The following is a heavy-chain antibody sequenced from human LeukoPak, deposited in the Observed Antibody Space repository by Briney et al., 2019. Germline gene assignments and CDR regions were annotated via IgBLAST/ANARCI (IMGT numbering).Heavy chain of an antibody. CDR1: GGSISTSNYY. V-gene: IGHV4-39*01. D-gene: IGHD3-16*01. CDR3: ARHGIMIDGYYFDY. Sequence: SETLSLTCTVSGGSISTSNYYWDWIRQPPGKGLEWIGSIYYSGGTYYNTSLKSRVTISVDTSNNQFSLQLSSVTAADTAVYYCARHGIMIDGYYFDYWGQGTLVTVSS. J-gene: IGHJ4*02. CDR2: IYYSGGT.